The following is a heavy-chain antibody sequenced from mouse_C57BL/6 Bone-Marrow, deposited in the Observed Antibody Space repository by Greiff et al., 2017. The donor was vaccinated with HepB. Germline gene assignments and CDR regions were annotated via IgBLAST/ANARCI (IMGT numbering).Heavy chain of an antibody. V-gene: IGHV6-3*01. CDR1: GFTFSNYW. CDR2: IRLKSDNYAT. D-gene: IGHD1-1*01. Sequence: EVKLQESGGGLVQPGGSMKLSCVASGFTFSNYWMNWVRQSPEKGLEWVAQIRLKSDNYATHYAESVKGRFTISRDDSKSSVYLQMNNLRAEDTGIYYSTLPYYYGSSYGYWGQGTTLTVSS. CDR3: TLPYYYGSSYGY. J-gene: IGHJ2*01.